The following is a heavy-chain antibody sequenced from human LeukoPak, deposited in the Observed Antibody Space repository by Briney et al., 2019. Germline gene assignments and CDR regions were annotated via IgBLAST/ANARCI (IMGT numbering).Heavy chain of an antibody. CDR1: GGTFSSYA. CDR3: ARGVGATAQVDY. D-gene: IGHD1-26*01. Sequence: ASVKASCKASGGTFSSYAISWVRQAPGQGLEWMGGIIPIFGTANYAQKFQGRVTITADESTSTAYMELSSLRSEDTAVYYCARGVGATAQVDYWGQGTLVTVSS. CDR2: IIPIFGTA. V-gene: IGHV1-69*13. J-gene: IGHJ4*02.